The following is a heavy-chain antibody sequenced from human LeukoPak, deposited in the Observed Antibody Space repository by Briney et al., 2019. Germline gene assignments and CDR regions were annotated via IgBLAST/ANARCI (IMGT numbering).Heavy chain of an antibody. V-gene: IGHV3-48*02. CDR1: GFTFSTYS. D-gene: IGHD6-13*01. CDR3: ARGAGRDSWYIDY. J-gene: IGHJ4*02. Sequence: GGSLRLSCTASGFTFSTYSMNWVRQAPGRGLEWVSDISGSSSSSDGGAIQYADTVKGRFTVSRDNDQNSLYLHMVSLRDEATAVCYCARGAGRDSWYIDYWGQGALVSVST. CDR2: ISGSSSSSDGGAI.